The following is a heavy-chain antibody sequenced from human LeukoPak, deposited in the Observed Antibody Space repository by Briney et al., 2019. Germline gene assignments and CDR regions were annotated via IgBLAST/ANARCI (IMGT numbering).Heavy chain of an antibody. CDR1: GGSFSGDF. CDR3: AREVAVAGLYYYYYYMDV. J-gene: IGHJ6*03. V-gene: IGHV4-59*10. Sequence: TSETLSLTYAVYGGSFSGDFWSWIRQSPGKGLEWIGRIYTSGSTNYNPSLKSRVTMSVDTSKNQFSLKLSSVTAADTAVYYCAREVAVAGLYYYYYYMDVWGKGTTVTISS. D-gene: IGHD6-19*01. CDR2: IYTSGST.